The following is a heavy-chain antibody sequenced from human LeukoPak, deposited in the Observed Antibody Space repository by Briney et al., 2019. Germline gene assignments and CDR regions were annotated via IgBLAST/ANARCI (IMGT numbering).Heavy chain of an antibody. Sequence: GGSLRLSCAASGFTFSSYAMSWVRQAPGKGLEWVSAISGSGTNTYYADSVKGRFTISRDNSKNSLYLQMNNLRAEDTAVYYCARDVDRRDDPWGQGILVTVSS. J-gene: IGHJ5*02. CDR3: ARDVDRRDDP. CDR1: GFTFSSYA. CDR2: ISGSGTNT. V-gene: IGHV3-23*01. D-gene: IGHD3-9*01.